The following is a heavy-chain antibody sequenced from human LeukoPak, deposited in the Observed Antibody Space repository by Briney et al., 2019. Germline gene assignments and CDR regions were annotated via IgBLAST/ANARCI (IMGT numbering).Heavy chain of an antibody. V-gene: IGHV3-23*01. J-gene: IGHJ4*02. CDR3: AKYYYDSSGTLDY. Sequence: PGGSLRLSCAASGFTFSSYAMRWVRQAPGKGLEWVSAISGSGGSTYYADSVKGRFTISKDNSKNTLYLQMNSLRAEDTAVYYCAKYYYDSSGTLDYWGQGTLVTVSS. CDR2: ISGSGGST. CDR1: GFTFSSYA. D-gene: IGHD3-22*01.